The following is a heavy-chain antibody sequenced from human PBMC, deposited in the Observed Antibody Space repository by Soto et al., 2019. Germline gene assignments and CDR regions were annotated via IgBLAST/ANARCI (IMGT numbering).Heavy chain of an antibody. CDR1: GFTCSSYA. Sequence: GGSLRLSCSASGFTCSSYAMHWVRQAPGKGLEYVSAISSNGGSTYYADSVKGRFTISRDNSKNTLYLQMSSLRAEDTAVYYCVKGRPLYYYDSSGPPGQDYWGQGTLVTVSS. V-gene: IGHV3-64D*08. CDR3: VKGRPLYYYDSSGPPGQDY. CDR2: ISSNGGST. J-gene: IGHJ4*02. D-gene: IGHD3-22*01.